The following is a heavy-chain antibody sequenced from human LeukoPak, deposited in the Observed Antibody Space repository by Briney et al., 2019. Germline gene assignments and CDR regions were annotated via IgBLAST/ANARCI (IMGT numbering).Heavy chain of an antibody. CDR1: GGSISSSGYY. D-gene: IGHD2-15*01. CDR3: TRIHRYCSGGACYVLDN. V-gene: IGHV4-31*03. Sequence: SETLSLTCTVSGGSISSSGYYWTWIRQHPGKGLEWIGYIYYSGSTSYNPSLKSRVTISVDTSKSQFSLKLSSVTAADTAVYYCTRIHRYCSGGACYVLDNWGQGTLVAVSS. J-gene: IGHJ4*02. CDR2: IYYSGST.